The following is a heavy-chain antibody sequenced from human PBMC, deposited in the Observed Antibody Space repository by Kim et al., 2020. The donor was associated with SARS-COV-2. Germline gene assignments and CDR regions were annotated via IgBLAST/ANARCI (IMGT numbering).Heavy chain of an antibody. Sequence: IYYADSGKGRFTIARDNAENSLYLQMNNLRDEDTAVYYCATNYYYFLGMDVWGQGTTVTVSS. CDR3: ATNYYYFLGMDV. J-gene: IGHJ6*02. V-gene: IGHV3-48*02. CDR2: I.